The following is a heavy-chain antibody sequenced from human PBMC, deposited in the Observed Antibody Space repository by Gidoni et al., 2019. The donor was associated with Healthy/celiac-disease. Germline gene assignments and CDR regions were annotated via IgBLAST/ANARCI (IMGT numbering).Heavy chain of an antibody. CDR1: GGSISTSNW. CDR2: IYHSGST. V-gene: IGHV4-4*02. CDR3: ARVSGAKPRDYYYYMDV. J-gene: IGHJ6*03. D-gene: IGHD1-26*01. Sequence: QVQLQESGPGLVKPSGTLSLTCAVSGGSISTSNWWSWVRPPPGKGLEWIGEIYHSGSTNYNTSLKSRVNISVDKSKNKFYLKLSSVTDADTAVYYCARVSGAKPRDYYYYMDVWGKGTTVTVSS.